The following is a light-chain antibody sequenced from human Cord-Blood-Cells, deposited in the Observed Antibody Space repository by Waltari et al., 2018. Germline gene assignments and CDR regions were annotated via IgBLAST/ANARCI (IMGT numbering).Light chain of an antibody. CDR3: SSYTSSSTWV. Sequence: QSALTQPASVSGSPGQLITISCTGTSSYVGGYNYVSWYQQHPGKAPKLMIYDVSMRPSGVSNRFSGSKSGNTASLTISGLQAEDEADYYCSSYTSSSTWVFGGGTKLTVL. V-gene: IGLV2-14*01. J-gene: IGLJ3*02. CDR2: DVS. CDR1: SSYVGGYNY.